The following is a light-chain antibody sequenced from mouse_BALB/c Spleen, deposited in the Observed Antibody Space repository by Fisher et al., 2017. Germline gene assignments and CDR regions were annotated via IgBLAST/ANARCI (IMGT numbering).Light chain of an antibody. CDR1: SSVSY. CDR3: QQWSSNPYT. V-gene: IGKV4-55*01. Sequence: IVMTQSPAIMSASPGEKVTMTCSASSSVSYMYWYQQKPGSSPRLLIYDTSNLAPGVPARFSGSGSGTSYSLTINSMEAEDAATYYCQQWSSNPYTFGGGTKLEIK. CDR2: DTS. J-gene: IGKJ2*01.